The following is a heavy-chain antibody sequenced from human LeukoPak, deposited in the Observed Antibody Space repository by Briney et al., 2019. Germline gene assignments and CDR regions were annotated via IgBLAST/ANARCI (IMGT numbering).Heavy chain of an antibody. J-gene: IGHJ6*03. V-gene: IGHV1-69*02. CDR2: IIPILGIA. CDR3: ARGRRPSIAALRDYYYYYMDV. D-gene: IGHD6-6*01. Sequence: SVKVSCKASGGTFSSYTISWVRQAPGHGLEWMGRIIPILGIANYAQKFQGRVTITADKSTSTAYMELSSLRSEDTAVYYCARGRRPSIAALRDYYYYYMDVWGKGTTVTVYS. CDR1: GGTFSSYT.